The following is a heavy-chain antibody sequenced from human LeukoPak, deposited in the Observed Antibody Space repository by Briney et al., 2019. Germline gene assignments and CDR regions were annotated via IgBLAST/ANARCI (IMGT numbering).Heavy chain of an antibody. D-gene: IGHD3-3*01. V-gene: IGHV3-7*01. J-gene: IGHJ3*02. CDR2: IKQDGSEK. CDR1: GFTFSSYW. CDR3: AREPTITIFGVVITNDAFDI. Sequence: PGGSLRLSCAASGFTFSSYWMSWVRQAPGKGLEWVANIKQDGSEKYYVDSVKGRFTISRDNAKNSLYLQMNGLRAEDTAVYYCAREPTITIFGVVITNDAFDIWGQGTMVTVSS.